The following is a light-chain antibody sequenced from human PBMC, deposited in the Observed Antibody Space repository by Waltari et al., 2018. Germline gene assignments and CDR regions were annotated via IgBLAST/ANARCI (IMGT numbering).Light chain of an antibody. CDR1: TGAVTSGHY. CDR3: LLWHRGARWV. V-gene: IGLV7-46*01. Sequence: QAAVTQEPSLTVSPGWTVAPTSGSSTGAVTSGHYLYWFQQKPGQVPRTLIYDTTNKPPWTPARFSGSLLGGKAALTLSGAQPEDEAEYYCLLWHRGARWVFGGGTKLSVL. CDR2: DTT. J-gene: IGLJ3*02.